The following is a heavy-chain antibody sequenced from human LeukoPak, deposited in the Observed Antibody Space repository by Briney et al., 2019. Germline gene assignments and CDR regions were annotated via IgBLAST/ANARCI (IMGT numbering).Heavy chain of an antibody. CDR1: GYTFTGYY. V-gene: IGHV1-46*01. CDR3: ARGSTAEYWFDP. J-gene: IGHJ5*02. Sequence: ASVKVSCKASGYTFTGYYMHWVRQAPGQGLEWMGIINPSDGSTSYAQNFQGRVTMARDTSTSAAYMELSSLRSEDTAVYYCARGSTAEYWFDPWGQGTLVTVSS. CDR2: INPSDGST. D-gene: IGHD1-14*01.